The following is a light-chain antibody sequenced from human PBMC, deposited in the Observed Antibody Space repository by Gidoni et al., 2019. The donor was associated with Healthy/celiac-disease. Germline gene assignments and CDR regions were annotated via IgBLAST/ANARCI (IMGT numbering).Light chain of an antibody. J-gene: IGKJ1*01. CDR1: QSVSSSY. V-gene: IGKV3-20*01. Sequence: EIVLTQSPGTLSLSPGERATLSCRASQSVSSSYLAWYQQKPGQAPRLLIYGASSRATGIPDRFSGSGSGTDFTLNISRLEPEDFAVYYCQQYKTFGQXTKVEIK. CDR3: QQYKT. CDR2: GAS.